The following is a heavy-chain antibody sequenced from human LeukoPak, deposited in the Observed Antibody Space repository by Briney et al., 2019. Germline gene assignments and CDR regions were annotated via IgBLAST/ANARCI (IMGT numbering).Heavy chain of an antibody. J-gene: IGHJ3*02. Sequence: ASVKVSCKTSGNTFTGYYIHWVRQAPGQGPEWMGWINPNSGGTNYAQKFQGRVTMTRGTSIITAYMELTRLGSDDTAVYYCATVKAKDAFDIWGQGTMVTVSS. CDR3: ATVKAKDAFDI. CDR1: GNTFTGYY. CDR2: INPNSGGT. V-gene: IGHV1-2*02.